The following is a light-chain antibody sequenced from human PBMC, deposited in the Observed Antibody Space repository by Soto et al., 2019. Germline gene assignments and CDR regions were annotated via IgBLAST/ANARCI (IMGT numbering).Light chain of an antibody. J-gene: IGKJ1*01. CDR3: QQYYSDWT. Sequence: GDRVTITCRASQSISGWLAWYQQKPGTDPKLLIYEDSNLESGVPSRFSGSGSGTEFTLTISSLQPDDFATYYCQQYYSDWTFGQGTKVDI. CDR1: QSISGW. V-gene: IGKV1-5*01. CDR2: EDS.